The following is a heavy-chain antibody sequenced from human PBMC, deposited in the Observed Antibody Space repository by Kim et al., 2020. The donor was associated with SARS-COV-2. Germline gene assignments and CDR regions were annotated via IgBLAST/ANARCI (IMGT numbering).Heavy chain of an antibody. CDR2: MNXNSGNT. V-gene: IGHV1-8*01. J-gene: IGHJ4*02. CDR1: GYTFTSYD. D-gene: IGHD3-16*02. CDR3: AEGXKDSRDVLXXTFGXXIVSXXDY. Sequence: ASVKVSCKASGYTFTSYDINWVRQATGQGLEWMGWMNXNSGNTGYAQKFQGRVTXXRNTSISTAXXELGXXRSXXTAGYSCAEGXKDSRDVLXXTFGXXIVSXXDYXXXGTLXTVS.